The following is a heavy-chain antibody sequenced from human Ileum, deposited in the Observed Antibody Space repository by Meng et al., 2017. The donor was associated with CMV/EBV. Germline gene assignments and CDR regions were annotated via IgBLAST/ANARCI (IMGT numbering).Heavy chain of an antibody. D-gene: IGHD6-19*01. CDR1: GSSCTSYW. CDR3: ARQNRGIAVAVEYTT. J-gene: IGHJ5*02. CDR2: IYPGDSDT. V-gene: IGHV5-51*01. Sequence: GSSCTSYWIGWLRQLTGKGLEWMGIIYPGDSDTRYSPSFQGQVTISADKSISTAYLQWSSLKASDTAMYYCARQNRGIAVAVEYTTWGQGTLVTVSS.